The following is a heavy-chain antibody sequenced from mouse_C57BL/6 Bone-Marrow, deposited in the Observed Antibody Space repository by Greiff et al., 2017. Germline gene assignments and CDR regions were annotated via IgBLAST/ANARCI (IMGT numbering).Heavy chain of an antibody. D-gene: IGHD2-3*01. Sequence: VKLQESGAELVKPGASVKMSCKASGYTFTTYPIEWMKQNHGKSLEWIGNFHPYNDDTKYNEKFKGKATLTVEKSSRTAYMQLSSLTSEDTAVYYCEREAVDGYYPLNYFDYWGQGTTHTVSS. CDR1: GYTFTTYP. V-gene: IGHV1-47*01. CDR3: EREAVDGYYPLNYFDY. CDR2: FHPYNDDT. J-gene: IGHJ2*01.